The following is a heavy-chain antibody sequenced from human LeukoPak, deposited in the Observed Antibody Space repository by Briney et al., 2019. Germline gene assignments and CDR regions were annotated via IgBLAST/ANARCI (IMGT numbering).Heavy chain of an antibody. CDR1: GGSISSYY. CDR3: ARTTTDTAAPLFDY. V-gene: IGHV4-59*08. CDR2: IYYSGST. D-gene: IGHD5-18*01. J-gene: IGHJ4*02. Sequence: SETLSLTCTVSGGSISSYYWSWIRQPPGKGLEWIGYIYYSGSTSYNPSLKSRVTISVDTSKNQFSLKLSSVTAADTAVYYCARTTTDTAAPLFDYWGQGTLVTVSS.